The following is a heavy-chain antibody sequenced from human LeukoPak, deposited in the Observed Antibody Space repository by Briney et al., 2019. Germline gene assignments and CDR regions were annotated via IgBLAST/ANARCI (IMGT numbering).Heavy chain of an antibody. CDR2: MNPNSDNT. CDR1: GYTFTSYD. Sequence: ASVKVSCKASGYTFTSYDINWVRQATGQGLEWMGWMNPNSDNTGYARRFQGRVTITRNTSISTAYMELSSLRSEDTAVYYCARVYDSSGHYPIDYWGQGTLVTVSS. J-gene: IGHJ4*02. D-gene: IGHD3-22*01. CDR3: ARVYDSSGHYPIDY. V-gene: IGHV1-8*01.